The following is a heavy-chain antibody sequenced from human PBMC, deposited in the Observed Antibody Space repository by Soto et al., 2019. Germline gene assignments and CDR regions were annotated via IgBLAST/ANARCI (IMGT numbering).Heavy chain of an antibody. D-gene: IGHD3-3*01. V-gene: IGHV3-53*01. CDR3: ARATYYDFWSGYYTGGYYFDY. CDR2: IYSGGST. Sequence: PGGSLRLSCAASGFTVSSNYMSWVRQAPGKGLEWVSVIYSGGSTYYADSVKGRFTISRDNSKNTLYLQMNSLRAEDTAVYYCARATYYDFWSGYYTGGYYFDYWGQGTLVTVSS. J-gene: IGHJ4*02. CDR1: GFTVSSNY.